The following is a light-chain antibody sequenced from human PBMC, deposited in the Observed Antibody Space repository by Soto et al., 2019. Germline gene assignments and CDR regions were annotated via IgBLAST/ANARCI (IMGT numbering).Light chain of an antibody. J-gene: IGKJ2*01. CDR2: KAS. CDR3: LQYHSYPYT. CDR1: QSISSW. Sequence: DIQMTQSPSTLSASVGDRVTITCRASQSISSWLTWYQQKPGKAPKVLIYKASSLQSGVPSRFSGSGSGTDFTLTISSLQPADFATYYCLQYHSYPYTFGQGTKLEIK. V-gene: IGKV1-5*03.